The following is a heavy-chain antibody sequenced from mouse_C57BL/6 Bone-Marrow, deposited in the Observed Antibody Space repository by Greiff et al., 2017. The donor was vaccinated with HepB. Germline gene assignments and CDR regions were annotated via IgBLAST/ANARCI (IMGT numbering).Heavy chain of an antibody. Sequence: VQLQQSGAELVRPGTSVKMSCKASGYTFTNYWIGWAKQRPGHGLEWIGDIYPGGGYTNYNEKFKGKATLTADKSSSTAYMQFRSLTSEDSAIYYCARGWLLDYYAMDYWGQGTSVTVSS. CDR1: GYTFTNYW. V-gene: IGHV1-63*01. J-gene: IGHJ4*01. D-gene: IGHD2-3*01. CDR3: ARGWLLDYYAMDY. CDR2: IYPGGGYT.